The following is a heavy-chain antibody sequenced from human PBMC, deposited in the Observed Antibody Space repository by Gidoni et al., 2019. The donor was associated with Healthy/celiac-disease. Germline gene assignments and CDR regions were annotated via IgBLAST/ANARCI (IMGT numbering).Heavy chain of an antibody. CDR2: IKQDGSEK. J-gene: IGHJ6*02. V-gene: IGHV3-7*03. D-gene: IGHD4-17*01. Sequence: EVQLVESGGGLVQPGGSLGLSCAASGFTFSSYWMSWVRQAPGKGLEWVANIKQDGSEKYYVDSVKGRFTISRDNAKNSLYLQMNSLRAEDTAVYYCARDYGDYYYYYGMDVWGQGTTVTVSS. CDR3: ARDYGDYYYYYGMDV. CDR1: GFTFSSYW.